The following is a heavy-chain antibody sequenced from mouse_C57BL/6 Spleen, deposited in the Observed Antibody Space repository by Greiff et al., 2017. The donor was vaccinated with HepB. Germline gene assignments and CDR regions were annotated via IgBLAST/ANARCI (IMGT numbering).Heavy chain of an antibody. CDR3: AKKGRDSLNYAMDY. J-gene: IGHJ4*01. CDR1: GYTFTSYG. D-gene: IGHD6-2*01. CDR2: IYPRSGNT. V-gene: IGHV1-81*01. Sequence: VQVVESGAELARPGASVKLSCKASGYTFTSYGISWVKQRPGQGLEWIGEIYPRSGNTYYNEKFKGKATLTADKSSSTAYMELRSLTSEDSAVYFCAKKGRDSLNYAMDYWGQGTSVTVSS.